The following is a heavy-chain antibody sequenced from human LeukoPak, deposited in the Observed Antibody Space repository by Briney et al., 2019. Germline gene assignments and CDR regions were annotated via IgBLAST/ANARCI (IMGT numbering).Heavy chain of an antibody. D-gene: IGHD2-2*01. CDR1: GGSISSYY. J-gene: IGHJ5*02. V-gene: IGHV4-4*07. CDR3: AREEGHIVVVPAAISYNWFDP. Sequence: PSETLSLTCTVSGGSISSYYWSWIRQPAGKGLEWIGRIYTSGSTNYNPSLKSRVTMSVDTSKNQFSLKLSPVTAADTAVYYCAREEGHIVVVPAAISYNWFDPWGQGTLVTVSS. CDR2: IYTSGST.